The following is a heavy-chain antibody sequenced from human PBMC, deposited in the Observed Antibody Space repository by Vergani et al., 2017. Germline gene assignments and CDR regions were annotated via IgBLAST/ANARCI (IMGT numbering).Heavy chain of an antibody. J-gene: IGHJ4*02. Sequence: QVQLVESGGGVVQPGRSLRLSCAASGFTFSSYGMHWVRQAPGKGLEWVPVISYDGSNKYYADSVKGRFTISRDNSKNTLYLQMNSLRAEDTAVYYCAKDPRHYDSSGYSDYWGQGTLVTVSS. CDR1: GFTFSSYG. V-gene: IGHV3-30*18. CDR3: AKDPRHYDSSGYSDY. D-gene: IGHD3-22*01. CDR2: ISYDGSNK.